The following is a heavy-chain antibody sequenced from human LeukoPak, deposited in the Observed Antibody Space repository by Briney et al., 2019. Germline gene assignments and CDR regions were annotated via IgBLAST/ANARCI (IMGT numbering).Heavy chain of an antibody. CDR2: VYYTGST. Sequence: PSETLSLTCTVSGGSISSYYWSWIRQPPGKGLEWIGYVYYTGSTNYNPSLKSRVTISVATSKNQFSLKLSSVTAADTTVYYCARLSVGAILPYYFDYWGQGTLVTVSS. D-gene: IGHD1-26*01. CDR3: ARLSVGAILPYYFDY. CDR1: GGSISSYY. V-gene: IGHV4-59*08. J-gene: IGHJ4*02.